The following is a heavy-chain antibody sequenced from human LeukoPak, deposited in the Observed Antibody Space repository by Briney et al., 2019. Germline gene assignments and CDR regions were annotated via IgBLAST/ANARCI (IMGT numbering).Heavy chain of an antibody. J-gene: IGHJ4*02. D-gene: IGHD1-26*01. CDR1: GYTFTGYY. V-gene: IGHV1-2*02. Sequence: ASVKVSCKASGYTFTGYYMHWVRQAPGQGLEWMGWIDSHNGDRNYADKFQDRVTMTTDTSTTTSYMELRSLRSDDTAVYYCARAVSGSLYGDFDFWGQGTLVTVSA. CDR2: IDSHNGDR. CDR3: ARAVSGSLYGDFDF.